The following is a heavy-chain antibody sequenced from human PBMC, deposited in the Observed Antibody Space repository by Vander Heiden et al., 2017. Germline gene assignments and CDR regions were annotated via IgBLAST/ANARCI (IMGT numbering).Heavy chain of an antibody. CDR3: TTPGSEKMSVGVY. CDR1: GFSFSDAW. D-gene: IGHD1-1*01. V-gene: IGHV3-15*01. J-gene: IGHJ4*02. CDR2: IKTKRDGGTT. Sequence: EVQLVESGGGLVKPGGSLRLSCAASGFSFSDAWMNWVRQAPGKGLEWIGRIKTKRDGGTTDDTAPVRGRFTLSRDDSENTLFLQMNSLRTEDTGMYYCTTPGSEKMSVGVYWCQGTLVTVSS.